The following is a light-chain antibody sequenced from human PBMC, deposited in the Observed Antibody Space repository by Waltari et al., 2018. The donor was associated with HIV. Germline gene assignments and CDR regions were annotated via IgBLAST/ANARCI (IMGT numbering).Light chain of an antibody. J-gene: IGKJ1*01. CDR2: AAS. CDR1: QGISSY. Sequence: AIRMTQSPSSFSASTGDRVTITCRASQGISSYLAWYQQKPGKAPKLLIYAASTLQSGVPSRFSGSGSGTDFTLTISCLQSEDFATYYCQQANSFPRTFGQGTKVEIK. V-gene: IGKV1-8*01. CDR3: QQANSFPRT.